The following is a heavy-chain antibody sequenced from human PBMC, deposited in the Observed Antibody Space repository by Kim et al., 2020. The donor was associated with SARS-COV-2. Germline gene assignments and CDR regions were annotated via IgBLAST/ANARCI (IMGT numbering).Heavy chain of an antibody. CDR3: ARGRNAGPSWYFDL. D-gene: IGHD6-13*01. V-gene: IGHV4-34*01. Sequence: SETLSLPCALYGGSFSDYFSTWIRQPPGKGLEWIAEINQRGITNYNPSLKSRVTISIDTSNNQFSLKLNSLTAADTAISYCARGRNAGPSWYFDLWGRGT. CDR1: GGSFSDYF. J-gene: IGHJ2*01. CDR2: INQRGIT.